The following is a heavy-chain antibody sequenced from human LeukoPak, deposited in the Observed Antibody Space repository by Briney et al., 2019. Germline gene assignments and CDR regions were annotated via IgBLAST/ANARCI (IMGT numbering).Heavy chain of an antibody. Sequence: ASVKVSCKVSGYSLSEVSTHWVRQAPGKGLEWMGGIDPEDGEAIFAQTIQGRVTMTEDTSIGTAYMELRRLRSEDTAVYYCVTDIRSGWRNYWGQGTLITVSS. D-gene: IGHD6-19*01. J-gene: IGHJ4*02. CDR1: GYSLSEVS. V-gene: IGHV1-24*01. CDR2: IDPEDGEA. CDR3: VTDIRSGWRNY.